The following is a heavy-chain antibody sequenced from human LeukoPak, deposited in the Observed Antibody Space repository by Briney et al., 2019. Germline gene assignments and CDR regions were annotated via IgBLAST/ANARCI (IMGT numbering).Heavy chain of an antibody. J-gene: IGHJ4*02. CDR1: GSTFDDCA. CDR3: AKDYTPMYTSSWVDY. V-gene: IGHV3-9*01. D-gene: IGHD6-13*01. CDR2: ISWNSGNI. Sequence: GGSLRLSCAASGSTFDDCAMHWVRQAPGKGLEWVSGISWNSGNIVYADSVKGRFTISRDNAKNSLYLQMHSLRVEDTALYYCAKDYTPMYTSSWVDYWGQGTLVTVSS.